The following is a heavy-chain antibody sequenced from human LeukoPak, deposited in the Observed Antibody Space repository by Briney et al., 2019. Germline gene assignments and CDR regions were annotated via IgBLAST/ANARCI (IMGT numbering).Heavy chain of an antibody. CDR3: ARQGVEQWQWTAAFDI. Sequence: SETLSPTCTVSGGSISSSSYYWGWIRQPPGKGLEWIGSIYYSGSTYYNPSLKSRVTISVDTSKNQFSLKLSSVTAADTAVYYCARQGVEQWQWTAAFDIWGQGTMVTVSS. J-gene: IGHJ3*02. CDR2: IYYSGST. V-gene: IGHV4-39*01. CDR1: GGSISSSSYY. D-gene: IGHD6-19*01.